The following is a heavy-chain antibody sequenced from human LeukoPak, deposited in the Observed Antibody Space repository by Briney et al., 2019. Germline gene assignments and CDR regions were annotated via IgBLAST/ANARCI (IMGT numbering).Heavy chain of an antibody. J-gene: IGHJ5*02. Sequence: SETLSLTCAVYGGSFSGYYWSWIRQSPGKGLEWIGEINHSGSTYYNPSLKSRVTISVDRSKNQFSLKLSSVTAADTAVYYCARGVWVVVPAPSLGWFDPWGQGTLVTVSS. CDR3: ARGVWVVVPAPSLGWFDP. D-gene: IGHD2-2*01. CDR2: INHSGST. V-gene: IGHV4-34*01. CDR1: GGSFSGYY.